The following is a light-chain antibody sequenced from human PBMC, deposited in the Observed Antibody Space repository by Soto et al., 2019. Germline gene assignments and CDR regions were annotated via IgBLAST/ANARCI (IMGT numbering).Light chain of an antibody. V-gene: IGKV3-11*01. J-gene: IGKJ5*01. CDR2: DAS. CDR3: QQRSNWPVGIT. Sequence: EIVLTQSPATLSLSPGERATLSCRASQSLSTYLAWYQQKPGQAPRLLIYDASNRASGIPARFSGSGSGTDFTLTISGLEPEDFAVYYCQQRSNWPVGITFGQGTRLEIK. CDR1: QSLSTY.